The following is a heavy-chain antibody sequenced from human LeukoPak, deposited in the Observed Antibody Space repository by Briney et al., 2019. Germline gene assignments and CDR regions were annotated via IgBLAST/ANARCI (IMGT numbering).Heavy chain of an antibody. D-gene: IGHD6-13*01. CDR1: GGSISSGGYY. V-gene: IGHV4-31*03. CDR3: ARGEEGEFSAAAGTSGGIDY. CDR2: IYYSGST. Sequence: SETLSLTCTVSGGSISSGGYYWSWIRQHPGKGLEWIGYIYYSGSTYYNPSLKSRVTISVDTSKNQFSLKLSSVTAAGTAVYYCARGEEGEFSAAAGTSGGIDYWGQGTLVTVSS. J-gene: IGHJ4*02.